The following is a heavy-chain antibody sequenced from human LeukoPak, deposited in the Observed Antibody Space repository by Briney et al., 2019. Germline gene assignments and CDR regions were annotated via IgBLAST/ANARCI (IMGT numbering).Heavy chain of an antibody. Sequence: SETLSLTCAVYGGSFSGYYWSWIRQLPGKGLEWIGEINHSGSTNYDPSLKSRVTISVDTSKNQFSLKLSSVTAADTAVYYCARARVTTVTTGSPFDYWGQGTLVTVSS. CDR3: ARARVTTVTTGSPFDY. D-gene: IGHD4-17*01. CDR1: GGSFSGYY. CDR2: INHSGST. J-gene: IGHJ4*02. V-gene: IGHV4-34*01.